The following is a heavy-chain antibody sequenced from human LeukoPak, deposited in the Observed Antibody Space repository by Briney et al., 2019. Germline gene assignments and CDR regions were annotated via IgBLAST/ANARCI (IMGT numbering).Heavy chain of an antibody. Sequence: GGSLRLSCAASGFTFNKYAMSWVRQAPGKGLEWVSAISGSDAGTYYADSVKGRFTISRDNSKNTLYLQINSLRAEDTAVYYCAKSGGVRFDPWGQGTLVTVSS. V-gene: IGHV3-23*01. CDR1: GFTFNKYA. CDR3: AKSGGVRFDP. D-gene: IGHD3-16*01. CDR2: ISGSDAGT. J-gene: IGHJ5*02.